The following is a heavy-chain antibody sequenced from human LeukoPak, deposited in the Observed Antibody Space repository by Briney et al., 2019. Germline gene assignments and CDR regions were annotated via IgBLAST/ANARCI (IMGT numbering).Heavy chain of an antibody. D-gene: IGHD3-16*01. CDR2: IYYSGST. J-gene: IGHJ4*02. CDR3: ARGGITFGGVIFPPDY. V-gene: IGHV4-4*02. CDR1: GGPISSNNW. Sequence: SETLSLTCAVSGGPISSNNWWSWVRQPPGKGLEWIGSIYYSGSTYYNPSLKSRVTISVDTSKNQFSLKLSSVTAADTAVYYCARGGITFGGVIFPPDYWGQGTLVTVSS.